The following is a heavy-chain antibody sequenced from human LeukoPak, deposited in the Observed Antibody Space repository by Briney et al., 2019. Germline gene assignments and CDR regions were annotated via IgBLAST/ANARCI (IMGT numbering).Heavy chain of an antibody. J-gene: IGHJ6*02. CDR3: AREIIAAAGYYYYYGMDV. V-gene: IGHV1-2*02. D-gene: IGHD6-13*01. CDR2: INPNSGGT. Sequence: ASVKLSCKASGSTFTGYYMHWVRQVPGQGLEWMGWINPNSGGTNYAQKFQGRVTMTRDTSISTAYMELSRLRSDDTAVYYCAREIIAAAGYYYYYGMDVWGQGTTVTVSS. CDR1: GSTFTGYY.